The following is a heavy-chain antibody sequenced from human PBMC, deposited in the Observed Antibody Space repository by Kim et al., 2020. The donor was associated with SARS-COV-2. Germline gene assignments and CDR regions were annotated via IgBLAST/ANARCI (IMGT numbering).Heavy chain of an antibody. V-gene: IGHV5-51*01. CDR3: ARTQSRYCSGGSCYWGDALDI. CDR1: GYSFFTYW. D-gene: IGHD2-15*01. Sequence: GESLKISCKGSGYSFFTYWIGWVRQMPGKGLEWMGIIYPYDSDTRYSPSFQGQVTISADKSISTAYLQWSSLKASDTAVYYCARTQSRYCSGGSCYWGDALDIWGQGTMVTV. J-gene: IGHJ3*02. CDR2: IYPYDSDT.